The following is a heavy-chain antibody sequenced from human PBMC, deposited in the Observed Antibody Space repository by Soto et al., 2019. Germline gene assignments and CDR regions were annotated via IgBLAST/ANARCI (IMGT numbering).Heavy chain of an antibody. Sequence: QITLKESGPTLVKPTQTLTLTCTFSGFSLSTSGVGVGWIRQPPGKALEWLALIYWDDDKRYSPSLKSRLTITKDTSKNQVVLTMTNMDPVDTARYYCEHLGKGIDAFDIWGQGTMVTVSS. V-gene: IGHV2-5*02. CDR1: GFSLSTSGVG. CDR3: EHLGKGIDAFDI. J-gene: IGHJ3*02. CDR2: IYWDDDK.